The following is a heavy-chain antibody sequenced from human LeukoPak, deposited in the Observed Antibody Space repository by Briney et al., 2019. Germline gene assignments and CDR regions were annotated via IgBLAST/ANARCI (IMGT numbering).Heavy chain of an antibody. J-gene: IGHJ4*02. V-gene: IGHV3-30*18. CDR1: GFTFSNYD. Sequence: GGSLRLSCAASGFTFSNYDMHWVRQAPGQGLEWVAVISYDGTNKYCADSVKGRFTISRDNSKSTLYLQMNSLRAEDTAVYYCAKENDFVYWGQGTLVTVSS. CDR3: AKENDFVY. CDR2: ISYDGTNK.